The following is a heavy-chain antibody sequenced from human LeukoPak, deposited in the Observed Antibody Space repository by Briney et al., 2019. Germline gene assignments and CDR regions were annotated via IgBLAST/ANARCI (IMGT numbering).Heavy chain of an antibody. CDR2: IYYTGST. CDR1: GGSISSSSYY. Sequence: SETLSLTCTVSGGSISSSSYYWGWIRQPPGKGLEWIGNIYYTGSTYYNPSLKSRVTISLDTSKNQFSLKLSSVTAADTAVYYCASVRRGFGESSKYYAYYYMGVWGKGTTVTISS. D-gene: IGHD3-10*01. J-gene: IGHJ6*03. V-gene: IGHV4-39*01. CDR3: ASVRRGFGESSKYYAYYYMGV.